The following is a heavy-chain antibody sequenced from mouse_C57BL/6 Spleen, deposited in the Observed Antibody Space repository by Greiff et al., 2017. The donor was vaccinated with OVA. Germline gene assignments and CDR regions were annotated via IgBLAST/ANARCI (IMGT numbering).Heavy chain of an antibody. CDR2: IDPEDGET. CDR3: ARSEGMGYPLDY. D-gene: IGHD2-10*02. Sequence: EVNVVESGAELVKPGASVKLSCTASGFNIKDYYMHWVKQRTEQGLEWIGRIDPEDGETKYAPKFQGKATITADTSSKTAYLQLSSLTSEDTAVDYCARSEGMGYPLDYWGKGTTLTVSS. V-gene: IGHV14-2*01. J-gene: IGHJ2*01. CDR1: GFNIKDYY.